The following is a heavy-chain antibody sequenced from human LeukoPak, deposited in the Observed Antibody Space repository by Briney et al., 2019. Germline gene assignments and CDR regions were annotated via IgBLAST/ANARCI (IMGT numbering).Heavy chain of an antibody. CDR3: AREGGIAAAGS. V-gene: IGHV1-46*01. CDR2: INPSGGST. D-gene: IGHD6-13*01. CDR1: GYTFTSYY. J-gene: IGHJ4*02. Sequence: ASVKVSCKASGYTFTSYYMHWVRQAPGQGLEWMGIINPSGGSTSYAQKFQGRVTMTSDTSTSTVYMELSSLRSEDTAVYYCAREGGIAAAGSWGQGTLVTVSS.